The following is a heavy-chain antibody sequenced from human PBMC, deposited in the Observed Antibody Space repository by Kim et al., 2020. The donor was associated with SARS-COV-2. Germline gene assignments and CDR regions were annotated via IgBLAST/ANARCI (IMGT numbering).Heavy chain of an antibody. J-gene: IGHJ4*02. V-gene: IGHV1-18*01. Sequence: ASVKVSCKASGYTFTSYGISWVRQAPGQGLEWMGWISAYNGNTNYAQKLQGRVTMTTDTSTSTAYMELRSLRSDDTAVYYCARVGLRFLEWLLYFDYWGQGTLVTVSS. CDR1: GYTFTSYG. D-gene: IGHD3-3*01. CDR2: ISAYNGNT. CDR3: ARVGLRFLEWLLYFDY.